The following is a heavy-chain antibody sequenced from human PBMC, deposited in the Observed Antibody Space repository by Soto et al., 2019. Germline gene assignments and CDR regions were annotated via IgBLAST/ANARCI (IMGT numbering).Heavy chain of an antibody. CDR3: AREGLVLVPSTVNSDYYFYAMDV. D-gene: IGHD2-2*01. J-gene: IGHJ6*02. CDR1: GDTFSTYT. V-gene: IGHV1-69*05. CDR2: IIPTSGTS. Sequence: QVQLVQSGAEVMKPGSSVKVSCKASGDTFSTYTITWMRQAPGQGLEWMGGIIPTSGTSNYAQKFQGRVTITPDESTSTAYIELRSLRSEDTAVYYCAREGLVLVPSTVNSDYYFYAMDVWGQGTTVTVSS.